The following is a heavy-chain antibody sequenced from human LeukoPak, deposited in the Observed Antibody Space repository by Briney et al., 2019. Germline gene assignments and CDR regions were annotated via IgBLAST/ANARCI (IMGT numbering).Heavy chain of an antibody. Sequence: PSETLSLTYTVSGYSISSGYYWGWIRQPPGKGLEWIGSIYHSGSTYYNPSLKSRVTISVDTSKNQFSLKLSSVTAADTAVYYCARNYCSSTSCYFGVWGQGTLVTVSS. J-gene: IGHJ4*02. D-gene: IGHD2-2*01. CDR2: IYHSGST. CDR1: GYSISSGYY. CDR3: ARNYCSSTSCYFGV. V-gene: IGHV4-38-2*02.